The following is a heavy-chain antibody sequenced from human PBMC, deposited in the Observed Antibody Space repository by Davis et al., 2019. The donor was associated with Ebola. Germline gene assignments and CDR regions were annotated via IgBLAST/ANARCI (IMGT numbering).Heavy chain of an antibody. CDR3: ASTYY. V-gene: IGHV1-69*06. CDR1: GGTFSSYA. D-gene: IGHD4-11*01. CDR2: IIPIFGTA. Sequence: AASVKVSCKASGGTFSSYAISWVRQAPGQGLEWMGGIIPIFGTANYAQKFQDRFTMTEDKSTNTAYMELSSLRSEDTAIYYCASTYYWGQGTLVTVSS. J-gene: IGHJ4*02.